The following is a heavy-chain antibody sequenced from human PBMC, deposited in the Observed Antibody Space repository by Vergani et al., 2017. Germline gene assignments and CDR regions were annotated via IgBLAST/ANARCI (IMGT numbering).Heavy chain of an antibody. D-gene: IGHD5-12*01. J-gene: IGHJ5*01. V-gene: IGHV3-74*01. CDR2: IKSDGSIT. CDR1: GFSFSGYW. CDR3: VRARCSGPCFMSNWFDS. Sequence: EVQLVESGGGLIHPGGSLRLSCEGSGFSFSGYWMHWVRQSPEKGLVWVSRIKSDGSITNYADSVKGRFTISRDNAKNTLYLEMNSLRGDDTAIYYCVRARCSGPCFMSNWFDSWGREPWSPSPQ.